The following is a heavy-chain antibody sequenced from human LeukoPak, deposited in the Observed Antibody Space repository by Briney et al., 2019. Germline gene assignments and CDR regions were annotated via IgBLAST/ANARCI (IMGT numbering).Heavy chain of an antibody. Sequence: SETLSLTCTVSGGSISSYYWSWIRQPPGKGLEWIGYIYYSGSTNYNPSLKSRVTISVDTSKNQFSLKLSSVTAADTAVYYCARDSEVVGGGGGFSYYYYGMDVWGQGTTVTVSS. CDR2: IYYSGST. D-gene: IGHD2-15*01. CDR1: GGSISSYY. CDR3: ARDSEVVGGGGGFSYYYYGMDV. J-gene: IGHJ6*02. V-gene: IGHV4-59*01.